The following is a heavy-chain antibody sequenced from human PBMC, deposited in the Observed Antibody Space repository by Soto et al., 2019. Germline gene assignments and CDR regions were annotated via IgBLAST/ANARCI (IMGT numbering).Heavy chain of an antibody. CDR3: AAREYSSSHDDY. CDR1: GYTFLKYG. V-gene: IGHV1-69*13. D-gene: IGHD6-6*01. CDR2: IHPIFGTA. Sequence: SVKVSCKASGYTFLKYGINWVRQAPGQGLEWMGGIHPIFGTANAAQKFQGRVTITADESTSTAYMELSSLRSEDTAVYYCAAREYSSSHDDYWGQGTLVTVSS. J-gene: IGHJ4*02.